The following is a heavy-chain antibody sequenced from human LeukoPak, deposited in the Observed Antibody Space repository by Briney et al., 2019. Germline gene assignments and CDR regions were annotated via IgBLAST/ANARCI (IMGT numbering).Heavy chain of an antibody. CDR1: GDSITNKNCY. V-gene: IGHV4-39*07. J-gene: IGHJ4*02. D-gene: IGHD4-11*01. CDR3: VRLDYSNFFDY. Sequence: SKTLSLTCTVSGDSITNKNCYWGWVRQPPGKGLEWIASIYYSGSSYYNPSLKSRVTMSVDTSKNQFSLKLSSVTAADTAVYYCVRLDYSNFFDYWGQGNLVTVSS. CDR2: IYYSGSS.